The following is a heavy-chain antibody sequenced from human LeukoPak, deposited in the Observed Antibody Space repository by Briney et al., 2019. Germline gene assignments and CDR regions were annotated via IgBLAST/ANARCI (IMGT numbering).Heavy chain of an antibody. Sequence: PSETLSLTCTVSGGSISSYYWSWIRQPPGKGLEWIGYIYTSGSTNYNPSLKSRVTISVDTSKNQFSLKLSSVTAADTAVYYCARLWSIAGRPVGWFDPWGQGTLVTVSS. CDR3: ARLWSIAGRPVGWFDP. CDR2: IYTSGST. D-gene: IGHD6-6*01. CDR1: GGSISSYY. J-gene: IGHJ5*02. V-gene: IGHV4-4*09.